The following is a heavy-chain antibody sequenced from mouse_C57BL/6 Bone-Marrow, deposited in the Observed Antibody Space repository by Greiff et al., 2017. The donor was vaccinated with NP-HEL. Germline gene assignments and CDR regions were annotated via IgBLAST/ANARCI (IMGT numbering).Heavy chain of an antibody. CDR1: GYTFTSYG. Sequence: VQLQQSGAELARPGASVKLSCKASGYTFTSYGISWVKQRTGQGLEWIGEIYPRSGNTYYNEKFKGKATLTADKSSSTAYMELRSLTSEDSAVDFCAPLITTVVATGGYWGQGTTLTVSS. CDR3: APLITTVVATGGY. J-gene: IGHJ2*01. CDR2: IYPRSGNT. V-gene: IGHV1-81*01. D-gene: IGHD1-1*01.